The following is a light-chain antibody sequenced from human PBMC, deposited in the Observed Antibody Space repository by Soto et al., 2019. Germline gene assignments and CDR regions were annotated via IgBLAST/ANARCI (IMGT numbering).Light chain of an antibody. CDR3: HQYGYSPQT. CDR2: NTS. J-gene: IGKJ1*01. Sequence: EVVLTQSPGTLSLSPGERATLSCRASQSVSNYLAWYQQKPGQAPRLLIYNTSSRATGIPDRFSGRGSGTDFTLTISRLEPEDFEVYYCHQYGYSPQTFGQGTKVEIK. CDR1: QSVSNY. V-gene: IGKV3-20*01.